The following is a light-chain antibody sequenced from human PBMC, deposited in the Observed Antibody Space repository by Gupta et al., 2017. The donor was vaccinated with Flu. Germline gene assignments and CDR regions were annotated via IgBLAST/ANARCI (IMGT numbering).Light chain of an antibody. CDR1: QSISSW. CDR2: KAS. Sequence: GDRVTITCRASQSISSWLAWYQQKPGKAPKLLIYKASSLETGVPSRFSGSGAGTEFTLNISSLQPDDFATYYCQQYNSYPYTFGQGTKLEIK. V-gene: IGKV1-5*03. J-gene: IGKJ2*01. CDR3: QQYNSYPYT.